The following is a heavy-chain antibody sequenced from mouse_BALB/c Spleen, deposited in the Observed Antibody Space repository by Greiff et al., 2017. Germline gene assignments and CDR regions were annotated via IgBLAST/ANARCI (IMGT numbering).Heavy chain of an antibody. V-gene: IGHV1-9*01. Sequence: QVQLQQSGAELMKPGASVKISCKATGYTFSSYWIEWVKQRPGHGLEWIGEILPGSGSTNYNEKFKGKATFTADTSSNTAYMQLSSLTSEDSAVYYCARAGRLRLPYYFDYWGQGTTLTVSS. CDR2: ILPGSGST. D-gene: IGHD1-2*01. CDR3: ARAGRLRLPYYFDY. CDR1: GYTFSSYW. J-gene: IGHJ2*01.